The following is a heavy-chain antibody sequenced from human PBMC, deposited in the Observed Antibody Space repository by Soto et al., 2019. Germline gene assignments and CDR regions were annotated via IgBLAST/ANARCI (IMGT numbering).Heavy chain of an antibody. Sequence: XGSLRLSCAASGFTFSSYEMNWVRQAPGKGLEWVSYISSSGSTIYYADSVKGRFTISRDNAKNSLYLQMNSLRAEDTAVYYCARDLYSSSPFDYWGQGTLVTVSS. J-gene: IGHJ4*02. CDR3: ARDLYSSSPFDY. CDR1: GFTFSSYE. D-gene: IGHD6-6*01. V-gene: IGHV3-48*03. CDR2: ISSSGSTI.